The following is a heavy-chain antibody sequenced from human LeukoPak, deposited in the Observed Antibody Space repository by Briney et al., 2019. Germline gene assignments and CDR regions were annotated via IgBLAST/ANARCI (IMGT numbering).Heavy chain of an antibody. D-gene: IGHD4-11*01. V-gene: IGHV1-18*01. Sequence: GASVKVSCKASGYTFTSYGISWVRQAPGQGLECMGWISDYNGNTNYAQKLQGRVTMTTDTSTSTAYMELRSLRSDDTAVYYCARDLYRDSLPVSWFDPWGQGTLITVSS. CDR2: ISDYNGNT. CDR3: ARDLYRDSLPVSWFDP. J-gene: IGHJ5*02. CDR1: GYTFTSYG.